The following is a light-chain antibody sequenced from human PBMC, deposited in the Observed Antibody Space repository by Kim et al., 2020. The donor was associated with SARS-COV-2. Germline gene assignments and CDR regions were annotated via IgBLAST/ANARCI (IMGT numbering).Light chain of an antibody. V-gene: IGLV3-1*01. Sequence: SVSPGQTASITCSGDKLGDKYACWYQQKAGQSPVLVIYQDNKRPSGIPERFSGSNSGNTATLTISGTQAMDEADYYCQAWASSTYVFGTGTKVTVL. CDR1: KLGDKY. J-gene: IGLJ1*01. CDR2: QDN. CDR3: QAWASSTYV.